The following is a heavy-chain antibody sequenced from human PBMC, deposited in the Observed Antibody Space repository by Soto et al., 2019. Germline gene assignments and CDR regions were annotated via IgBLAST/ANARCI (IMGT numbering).Heavy chain of an antibody. V-gene: IGHV4-39*01. D-gene: IGHD6-19*01. CDR3: ARPYKSGWYRVFDS. Sequence: SETLSLTCTVSGGSVSSDTYYWGWIRQPPGKGLEWIGSIYYGGSTYYNSSLKSRVTIAVDTSKNQFSLKLSSVTAADTAVYYCARPYKSGWYRVFDSWGQGTLVTVSS. CDR2: IYYGGST. J-gene: IGHJ4*02. CDR1: GGSVSSDTYY.